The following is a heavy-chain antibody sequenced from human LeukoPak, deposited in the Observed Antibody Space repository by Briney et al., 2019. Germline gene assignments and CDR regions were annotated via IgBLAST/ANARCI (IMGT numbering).Heavy chain of an antibody. CDR2: ISYDGSNK. V-gene: IGHV3-30*18. CDR3: AKDLWSRGDTADY. Sequence: PGGSLRLSCAASGFTVSTNYMSWVRQAPGKGLEWVAVISYDGSNKYYADSVKGRFTISRDNSKNTLYLQMNSLRAEDTAVYYCAKDLWSRGDTADYWGQGTLVTVSS. J-gene: IGHJ4*02. D-gene: IGHD2-21*01. CDR1: GFTVSTNY.